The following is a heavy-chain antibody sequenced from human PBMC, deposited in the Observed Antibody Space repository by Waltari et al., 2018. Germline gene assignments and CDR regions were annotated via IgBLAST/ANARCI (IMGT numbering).Heavy chain of an antibody. V-gene: IGHV4-59*01. J-gene: IGHJ4*02. CDR1: GGSFSSYY. Sequence: QVQLQESGPGLVKPSETLSLTCTVSGGSFSSYYWSWIRQAPGKGLEWIGTFYNSGTTNYNPSLESRVTISVDTSKNQISLKVNSMTAADTAVYYCAGGGQWLAFDYWDQGILVTVSS. CDR2: FYNSGTT. D-gene: IGHD6-19*01. CDR3: AGGGQWLAFDY.